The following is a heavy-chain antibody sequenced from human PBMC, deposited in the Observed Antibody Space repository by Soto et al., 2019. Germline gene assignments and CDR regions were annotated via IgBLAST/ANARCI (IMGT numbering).Heavy chain of an antibody. CDR2: ISYDGSNK. CDR1: GFTFRSYG. D-gene: IGHD5-18*01. J-gene: IGHJ6*02. CDR3: AKDKGPYSYGPYGMDV. V-gene: IGHV3-30*18. Sequence: QVQLVESGGGVVQPVRSLRLSCAASGFTFRSYGMHWVRQAPGKGLEWVAVISYDGSNKYYADSVKGRFTISRDNSKNTLYLQMNSLRAEDTAVYYCAKDKGPYSYGPYGMDVWGQGTTVTVSS.